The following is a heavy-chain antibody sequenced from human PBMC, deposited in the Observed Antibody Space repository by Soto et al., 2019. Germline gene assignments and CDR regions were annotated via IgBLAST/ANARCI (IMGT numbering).Heavy chain of an antibody. CDR1: GGSVIESSYY. CDR2: IYYTGST. CDR3: ARHSGRDFWSGMDV. Sequence: QLQLQESGPGLVKPAETLSLTCTVSGGSVIESSYYWGWIRQPPGEGLEWIGSIYYTGSTYFKSSLKSRGTISADTSKNQFSLKVASVTAADTAVYYCARHSGRDFWSGMDVWGKGTTVTVSS. D-gene: IGHD3-3*01. V-gene: IGHV4-39*01. J-gene: IGHJ6*04.